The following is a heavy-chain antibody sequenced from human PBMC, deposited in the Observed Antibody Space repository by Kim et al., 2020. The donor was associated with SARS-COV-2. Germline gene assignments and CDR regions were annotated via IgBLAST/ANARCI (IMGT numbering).Heavy chain of an antibody. CDR3: AKGDTIS. Sequence: SDGSTYYPGSVKGRFHLARYNSKNTLYRQMNSLSAEDTAVYYCAKGDTISWGQGTLVTVSS. V-gene: IGHV3-23*01. J-gene: IGHJ4*02. D-gene: IGHD5-12*01. CDR2: SDGST.